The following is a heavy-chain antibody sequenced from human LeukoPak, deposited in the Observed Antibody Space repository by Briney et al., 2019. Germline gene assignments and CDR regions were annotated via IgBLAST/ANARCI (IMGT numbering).Heavy chain of an antibody. J-gene: IGHJ4*02. V-gene: IGHV1-46*01. Sequence: GASVKVSCKASGYSFTSHYMHWVRQAPGQGLKWMGLINPRGTATRYAESFQGRLTLTRDLSTSTDYMELSSLRSEDTAVYYCARQGDFWSGYYFDYWGQGTLVTVSS. CDR1: GYSFTSHY. CDR3: ARQGDFWSGYYFDY. CDR2: INPRGTAT. D-gene: IGHD3-3*01.